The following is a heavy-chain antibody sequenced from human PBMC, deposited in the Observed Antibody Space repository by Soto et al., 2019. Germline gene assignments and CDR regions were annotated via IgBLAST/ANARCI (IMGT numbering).Heavy chain of an antibody. J-gene: IGHJ4*02. Sequence: QVQLQESGPGLVKASETLTLTCTVSGASVSTNYYYWSWIRQPPGKGLEWVGFTTYTGNSNYNPSLKGRVSTSVDPGKNQFSLKLISVTAADTAVYYCASFVRTGWRYYFDNWGQGTLATVSA. CDR3: ASFVRTGWRYYFDN. D-gene: IGHD3-10*01. V-gene: IGHV4-61*01. CDR1: GASVSTNYYY. CDR2: TTYTGNS.